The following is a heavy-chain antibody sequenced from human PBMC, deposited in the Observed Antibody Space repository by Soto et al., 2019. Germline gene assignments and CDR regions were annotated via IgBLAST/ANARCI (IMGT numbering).Heavy chain of an antibody. CDR3: AKEKAGAFDY. V-gene: IGHV3-23*01. Sequence: SCKASGGTFSSYAMSWVRQAPGKGLEWVSAISGSGGSTYYADSVKGRFTISRDNSKNTLYLQTNSLRAEDTAVYYCAKEKAGAFDYWGQGTLVTVSS. CDR1: GGTFSSYA. J-gene: IGHJ4*02. CDR2: ISGSGGST.